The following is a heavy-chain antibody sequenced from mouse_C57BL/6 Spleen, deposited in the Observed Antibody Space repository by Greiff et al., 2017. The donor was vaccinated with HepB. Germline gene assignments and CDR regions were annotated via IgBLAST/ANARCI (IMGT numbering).Heavy chain of an antibody. CDR2: ISSGGSYT. CDR1: GFTFSSYG. CDR3: ARHDSSGDDY. V-gene: IGHV5-6*01. Sequence: EVQLVESGGDLVKPGGSLKLSCAASGFTFSSYGMSWVRQTPDKRLEWVATISSGGSYTYYPDSVKGRFTISRDNAKNTLYLQMSSLKSEDTAMYYCARHDSSGDDYWGQGTTLTVSS. D-gene: IGHD3-2*02. J-gene: IGHJ2*01.